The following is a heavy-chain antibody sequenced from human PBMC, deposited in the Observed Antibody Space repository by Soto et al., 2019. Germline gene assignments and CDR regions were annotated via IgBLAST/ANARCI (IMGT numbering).Heavy chain of an antibody. CDR2: ISYSGST. CDR1: GGSISSYY. V-gene: IGHV4-59*01. D-gene: IGHD2-2*01. CDR3: ARVTAGRGVVPAAMRYCYYGMDV. Sequence: QVQLQESGPGLVKPSETLSLTCTVSGGSISSYYWSWIRQPPGKGLEWIGYISYSGSTNYNPSLKSRVTISVDTSKNQFSLKLSSVTAADTAVYYGARVTAGRGVVPAAMRYCYYGMDVWGQGTTVTVSS. J-gene: IGHJ6*02.